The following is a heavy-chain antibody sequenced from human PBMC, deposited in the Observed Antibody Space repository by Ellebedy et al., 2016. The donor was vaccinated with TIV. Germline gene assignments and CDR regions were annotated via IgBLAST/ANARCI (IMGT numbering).Heavy chain of an antibody. J-gene: IGHJ3*02. CDR3: ARRFYAGNARWVTFDI. CDR1: GGSITSSSYY. D-gene: IGHD4-23*01. Sequence: SETLSLTCTGSGGSITSSSYYWGWIRQPPGKGLEWIGNIYYSGSTHYNPSLKSRATISVDTSNNQFSLKLSSVTAADTAVYYCARRFYAGNARWVTFDIWGQGTMVTVSS. CDR2: IYYSGST. V-gene: IGHV4-39*01.